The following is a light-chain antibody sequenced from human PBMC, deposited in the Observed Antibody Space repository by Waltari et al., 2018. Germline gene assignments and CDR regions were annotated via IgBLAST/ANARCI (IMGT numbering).Light chain of an antibody. CDR1: QSVSSN. V-gene: IGKV3-15*01. J-gene: IGKJ2*01. Sequence: EIVMTQSPATLSVSPGERATLSCRAGQSVSSNLAWYQQKPGQATRLLIYGASTRATGIPARFSGSGSGTEFTLTISSLQSEDFAVYYCQQYNNWPPYTFGQGTKLEIK. CDR2: GAS. CDR3: QQYNNWPPYT.